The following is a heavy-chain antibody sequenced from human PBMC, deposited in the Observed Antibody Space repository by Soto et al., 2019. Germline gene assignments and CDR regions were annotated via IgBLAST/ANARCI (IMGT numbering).Heavy chain of an antibody. CDR3: ARRVAKYSSSSGSRFDP. D-gene: IGHD6-6*01. V-gene: IGHV1-18*01. CDR1: GYTFTSYG. Sequence: ASVKVSCKASGYTFTSYGISWVRQAPGQGFEWMGWISAYNGNTNYAQKLQGRVTMTTDTSTSTAYMELRSLRSDDTAVYYCARRVAKYSSSSGSRFDPWGQGTLVTVSS. CDR2: ISAYNGNT. J-gene: IGHJ5*02.